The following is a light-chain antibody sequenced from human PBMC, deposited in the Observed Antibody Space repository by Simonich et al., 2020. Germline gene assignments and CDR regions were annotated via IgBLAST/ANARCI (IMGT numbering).Light chain of an antibody. CDR3: SSYTSSSTWV. CDR2: DVS. J-gene: IGLJ3*02. V-gene: IGLV2-14*01. CDR1: SSDVGGYNY. Sequence: QSALTQPASVSGSPGQSITISCTETSSDVGGYNYVSWYQQHPGKAPKLMIYDVSKTPSGVSNRFAGSKSGNTASLTISGLQAEDEAEYYCSSYTSSSTWVFGGGTKLTVL.